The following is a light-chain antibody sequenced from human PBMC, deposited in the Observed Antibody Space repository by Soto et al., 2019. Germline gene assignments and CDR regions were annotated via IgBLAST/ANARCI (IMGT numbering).Light chain of an antibody. V-gene: IGKV1-39*01. CDR3: QQSYNTPLT. CDR2: DAS. J-gene: IGKJ1*01. Sequence: IEVTQSPSSLAASLGDRVTITCRASQTIGTYVNWYRQKSGAAPELLIYDASTLQSGVPSRFRGGASGTDFTLTICSLQLDDFATYYCQQSYNTPLTFGQGTKVEIK. CDR1: QTIGTY.